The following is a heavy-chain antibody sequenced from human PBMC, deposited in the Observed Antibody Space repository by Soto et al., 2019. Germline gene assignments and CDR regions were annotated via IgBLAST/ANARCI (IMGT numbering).Heavy chain of an antibody. V-gene: IGHV4-59*01. CDR2: FFYSGST. CDR1: GGSISSYY. Sequence: PSETLSLACTVSGGSISSYYWSWIRQPPGKGLEWIGYFFYSGSTNYNPSLKSRVTISVDTSKNQFSLKLNSVTAADTAVYYYARDNHWLLYDYWGQGVLVTVSP. J-gene: IGHJ4*02. D-gene: IGHD3-9*01. CDR3: ARDNHWLLYDY.